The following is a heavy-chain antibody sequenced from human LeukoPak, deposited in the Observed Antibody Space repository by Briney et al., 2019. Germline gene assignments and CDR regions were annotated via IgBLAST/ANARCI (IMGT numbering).Heavy chain of an antibody. CDR2: IYTGGTT. D-gene: IGHD2-21*02. CDR3: AKDRMAYCGGDCPMWFDP. J-gene: IGHJ5*02. V-gene: IGHV3-53*05. Sequence: GGSLRLSCATSGFTVSSNYMSWVRQAPGKGLEWVALIYTGGTTSYADSVKGRFTISRDNPKNTLYLQMNSLRAEDTAVYYCAKDRMAYCGGDCPMWFDPWGQGTLVTVSS. CDR1: GFTVSSNY.